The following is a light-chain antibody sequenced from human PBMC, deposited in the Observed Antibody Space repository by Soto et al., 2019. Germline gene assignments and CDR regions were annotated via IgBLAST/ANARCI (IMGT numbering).Light chain of an antibody. CDR2: AAS. CDR1: QGISSY. J-gene: IGKJ3*01. V-gene: IGKV1-9*01. Sequence: DIQLTQSPSFLSASVGDRVTITCRASQGISSYLAWYQQKPGKAPKLLIYAASTLQSGVPSRFSGSGSGTDFTLTITSLQPEDFATYYCQQLNSFGPGTKVDIK. CDR3: QQLNS.